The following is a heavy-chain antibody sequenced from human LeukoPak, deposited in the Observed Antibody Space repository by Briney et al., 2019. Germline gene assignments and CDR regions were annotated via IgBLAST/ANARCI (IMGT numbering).Heavy chain of an antibody. CDR2: INPSGGST. D-gene: IGHD2-21*02. CDR3: ARDGIAYCGGDCYSRRFDP. V-gene: IGHV1-46*01. Sequence: ASVKVSCKASGYTFTSYYMHWVRQAPGQGLEWMGIINPSGGSTSYAQKFQGRVTMTRDTSTSTVYMELSSLRSEDTAVYYCARDGIAYCGGDCYSRRFDPWGQGTLVTVSS. CDR1: GYTFTSYY. J-gene: IGHJ5*01.